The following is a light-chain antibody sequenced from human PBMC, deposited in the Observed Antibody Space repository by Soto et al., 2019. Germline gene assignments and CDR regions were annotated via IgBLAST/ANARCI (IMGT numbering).Light chain of an antibody. J-gene: IGKJ1*01. Sequence: DIQMTQSPSTLSASVGDRVTITCRANQSISSWLAWYQQKPGTAPKLLIYKASTLQSGVPSRFSGSGSGTEFTLTISSLQPDDFATYYCQQYSDNWTFGQGTKVEIK. CDR2: KAS. CDR3: QQYSDNWT. CDR1: QSISSW. V-gene: IGKV1-5*03.